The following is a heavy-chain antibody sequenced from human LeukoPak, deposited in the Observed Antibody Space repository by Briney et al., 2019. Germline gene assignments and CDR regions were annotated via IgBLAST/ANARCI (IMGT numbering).Heavy chain of an antibody. CDR1: GGSFSGYY. CDR2: INHSGST. Sequence: PSETLSLTCAVYGGSFSGYYWSWIRQLPGKGLEWIGEINHSGSTNYNPSLKSRVTISVDTSKNQFSLKLSSVTAADTAVYYCARVRNGHWGQGTLVTVSS. V-gene: IGHV4-34*01. J-gene: IGHJ4*02. CDR3: ARVRNGH.